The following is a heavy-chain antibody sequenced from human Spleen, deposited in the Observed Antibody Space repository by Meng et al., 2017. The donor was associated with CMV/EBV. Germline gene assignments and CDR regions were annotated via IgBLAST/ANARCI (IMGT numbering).Heavy chain of an antibody. CDR3: ARDVGQYFDY. CDR1: GFTFSSYA. D-gene: IGHD1-26*01. J-gene: IGHJ4*02. Sequence: GGSLRLSCAASGFTFSSYAMNWVRQAPGKGLEWVSGINWNGGSTAYADSVQGRFTISRDNAKNSLYLQMNSLRAEDTALYHCARDVGQYFDYWGQGTLVTVSS. CDR2: INWNGGST. V-gene: IGHV3-20*01.